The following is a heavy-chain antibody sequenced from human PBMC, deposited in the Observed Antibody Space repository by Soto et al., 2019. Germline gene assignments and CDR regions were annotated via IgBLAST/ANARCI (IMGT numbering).Heavy chain of an antibody. V-gene: IGHV3-33*01. CDR1: GFTFSSYG. D-gene: IGHD2-15*01. CDR2: IWYDGSNK. CDR3: ARALGYCSGGSCHMPFDY. J-gene: IGHJ4*02. Sequence: QVQLVESGGVVVQPGRSLRLSCAASGFTFSSYGMHWVRQAPGKGLEWVAVIWYDGSNKYYADSVKGRFTISRDNSKNTLYLQMNSLRAEDTAVYYCARALGYCSGGSCHMPFDYWGQGTLVTVSS.